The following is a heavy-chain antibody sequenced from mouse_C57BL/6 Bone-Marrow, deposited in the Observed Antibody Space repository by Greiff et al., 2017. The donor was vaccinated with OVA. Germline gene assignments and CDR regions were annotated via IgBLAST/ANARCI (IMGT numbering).Heavy chain of an antibody. J-gene: IGHJ1*03. CDR1: GYTFTSYG. CDR2: IYPRSGNT. V-gene: IGHV1-81*01. Sequence: QVQLQQSGAELARPGASVKLSCKASGYTFTSYGISWVKQRTGQGLEWIGEIYPRSGNTYYNEKFKGKATLTADKSSSTAYMELRSLTSEDSAVDFCARNIDGSNPTGYFDVWGTGTTVTVSS. D-gene: IGHD1-1*01. CDR3: ARNIDGSNPTGYFDV.